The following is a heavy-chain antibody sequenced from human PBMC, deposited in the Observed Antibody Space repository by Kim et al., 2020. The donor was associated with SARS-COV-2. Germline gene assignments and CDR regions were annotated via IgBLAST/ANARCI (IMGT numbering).Heavy chain of an antibody. Sequence: SETLSLTCAVYGGSFSGYYWSWIRQPPGKGLEWIGEINHSGSTNYNPSLKSRVTISVDTSKNQFSLKLSSVTAADTAVYYCARGRGRDSGQYCSGGSCRGGYYYYYMDVWGKGTTVTVSS. CDR2: INHSGST. D-gene: IGHD2-15*01. CDR3: ARGRGRDSGQYCSGGSCRGGYYYYYMDV. J-gene: IGHJ6*03. V-gene: IGHV4-34*01. CDR1: GGSFSGYY.